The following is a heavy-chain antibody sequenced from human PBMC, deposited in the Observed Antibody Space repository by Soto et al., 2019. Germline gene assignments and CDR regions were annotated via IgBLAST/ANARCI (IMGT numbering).Heavy chain of an antibody. D-gene: IGHD1-20*01. CDR1: GASISVHSYY. CDR3: TMRYNWNVNYFDP. V-gene: IGHV4-39*01. CDR2: SYYSGTT. J-gene: IGHJ5*02. Sequence: KSSETLSLTCTVSGASISVHSYYWTWISEPPGKGLEWIGSSYYSGTTYFNPSLKSRAPISVDTSKNQFSLRLTSVTAADTAMYYCTMRYNWNVNYFDPWGPGALVTVSS.